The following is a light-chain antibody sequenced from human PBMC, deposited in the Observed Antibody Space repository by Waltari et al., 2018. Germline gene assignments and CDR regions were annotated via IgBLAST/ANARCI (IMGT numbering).Light chain of an antibody. V-gene: IGKV1-39*01. Sequence: DIQMTQSPSSLSASVGDRVTITCRASQSISSYLNWYQQEPGKAPKLLIYAASSLQSGVPSRFSGSGSGTDFTLTSSSLQPEDVATYYGQQSYSTPRLTFGGGTKVEIK. J-gene: IGKJ4*01. CDR2: AAS. CDR3: QQSYSTPRLT. CDR1: QSISSY.